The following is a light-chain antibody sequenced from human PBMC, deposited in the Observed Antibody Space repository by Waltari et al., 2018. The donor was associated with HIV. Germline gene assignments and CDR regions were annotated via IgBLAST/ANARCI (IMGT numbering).Light chain of an antibody. CDR2: EVN. CDR3: NSYAGSNNWV. Sequence: QSALTQPPSASGSPGQSVTISCTGTSSDVGGSKYVSWYQQHPGKAPKLMIYEVNKRPSGVPDRFSGSKSANTASLTVSGLQADDEADCYCNSYAGSNNWVFGGGTKLTVL. J-gene: IGLJ3*02. CDR1: SSDVGGSKY. V-gene: IGLV2-8*01.